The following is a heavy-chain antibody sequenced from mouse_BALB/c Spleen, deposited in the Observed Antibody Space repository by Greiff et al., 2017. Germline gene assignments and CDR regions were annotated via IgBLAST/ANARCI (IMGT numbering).Heavy chain of an antibody. CDR2: ISDGGSYT. D-gene: IGHD3-3*01. Sequence: EVHLVESGGGLVKPGGSLKLSCAASGFTFSDYYMYWVRQTPEKRLEWVATISDGGSYTYYPDSVKGRFTISRDNAKNNLYLQMSSLKSEDTAMYYCARGGDQAMDYWGQGTSVTVSS. V-gene: IGHV5-4*02. CDR1: GFTFSDYY. CDR3: ARGGDQAMDY. J-gene: IGHJ4*01.